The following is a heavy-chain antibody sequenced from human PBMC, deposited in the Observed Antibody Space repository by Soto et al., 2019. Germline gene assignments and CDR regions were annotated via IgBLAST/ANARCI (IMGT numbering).Heavy chain of an antibody. D-gene: IGHD5-12*01. CDR1: GFTFTSSA. V-gene: IGHV1-58*02. J-gene: IGHJ3*02. CDR3: AADAGDLSGPGAFDI. CDR2: IVVGSGNT. Sequence: ASVKVSCKASGFTFTSSAMQWVRQARGQRLEWIGWIVVGSGNTNYAQKFQERVTITRDMSTSTAYMELSSLRSEDTAVYYCAADAGDLSGPGAFDIWGQGTMVTVSS.